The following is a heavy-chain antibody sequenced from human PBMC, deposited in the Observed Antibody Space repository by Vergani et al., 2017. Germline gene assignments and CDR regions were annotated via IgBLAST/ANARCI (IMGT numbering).Heavy chain of an antibody. Sequence: QVRLQESGPGLVKPSQTLSLTCTLSGDAISRDTYYWNWVRQPPGKPLEWIGSVYYSGTTYYNPSLGGRVTMSIDKSKNHFSLTLTSVTAADSAFYFCARGQTGYSRDWSTYFFYMDVWGKGTTVTVSS. CDR1: GDAISRDTYY. V-gene: IGHV4-30-4*07. CDR2: VYYSGTT. D-gene: IGHD3/OR15-3a*01. J-gene: IGHJ6*03. CDR3: ARGQTGYSRDWSTYFFYMDV.